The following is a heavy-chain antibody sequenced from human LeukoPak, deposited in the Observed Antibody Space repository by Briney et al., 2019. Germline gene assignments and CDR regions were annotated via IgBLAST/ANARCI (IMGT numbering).Heavy chain of an antibody. CDR3: ASMYCRGGSCYSAYYYYYGMDV. CDR1: GGSISSGDYY. J-gene: IGHJ6*02. V-gene: IGHV4-30-4*01. Sequence: SETLSLTCTVSGGSISSGDYYWSWIRQPPGKGLEWIGYIYYSGSTYYNPSLKSRVTISVDTSKNQFSLKLSSVTAADTAVYYRASMYCRGGSCYSAYYYYYGMDVWGQGTTVTVSS. D-gene: IGHD2-15*01. CDR2: IYYSGST.